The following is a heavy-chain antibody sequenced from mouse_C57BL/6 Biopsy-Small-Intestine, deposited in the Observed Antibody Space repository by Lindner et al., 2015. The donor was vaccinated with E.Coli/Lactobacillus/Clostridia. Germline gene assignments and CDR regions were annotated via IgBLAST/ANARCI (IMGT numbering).Heavy chain of an antibody. CDR2: IYPRSGNT. V-gene: IGHV1-81*01. Sequence: VQLQESGAELARPGASVKLSCKASGYTFTSYGISWVKQRTGQDLEWIGEIYPRSGNTYYNEKFKGKATLTADKSSSTAYMQLSSLTSEDSAVYFCASPQTVRATWFAYWGQGTLVTVSA. D-gene: IGHD3-2*01. CDR1: GYTFTSYG. J-gene: IGHJ3*01. CDR3: ASPQTVRATWFAY.